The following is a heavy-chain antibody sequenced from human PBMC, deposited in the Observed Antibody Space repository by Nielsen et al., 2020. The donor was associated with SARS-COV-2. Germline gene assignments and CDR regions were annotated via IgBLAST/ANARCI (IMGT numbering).Heavy chain of an antibody. CDR3: ARGAVAGPFDY. J-gene: IGHJ4*02. D-gene: IGHD6-19*01. CDR1: GGSFSGYY. Sequence: SETLSLTCAVYGGSFSGYYWSWIRQLPGKGLEWIGEINHSGSTNYNPTLKSRVTISVDTSKNQFSLKLGSVTAADTAVYYCARGAVAGPFDYWGQGTLVTVSS. V-gene: IGHV4-34*01. CDR2: INHSGST.